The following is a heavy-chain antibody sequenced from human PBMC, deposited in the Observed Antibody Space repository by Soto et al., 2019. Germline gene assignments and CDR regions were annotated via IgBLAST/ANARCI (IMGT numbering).Heavy chain of an antibody. Sequence: GGSLRLSCAASGFTFSSYAMSWVRQAPGKGLEWVSAISGSGGSTYYADSVKGRFTISRDNSKNTLYLQINSLRAEDTAVYYCAKASSGPAIHYYYMDVWGKGTTVTVSS. CDR2: ISGSGGST. D-gene: IGHD6-25*01. CDR1: GFTFSSYA. CDR3: AKASSGPAIHYYYMDV. V-gene: IGHV3-23*01. J-gene: IGHJ6*03.